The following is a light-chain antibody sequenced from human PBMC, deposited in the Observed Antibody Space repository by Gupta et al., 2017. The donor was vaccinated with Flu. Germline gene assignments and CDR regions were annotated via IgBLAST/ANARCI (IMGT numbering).Light chain of an antibody. CDR1: KEIGRNI. Sequence: SCRGGKEIGRNILVWYQQKPGQAPRVLLYGTSTRATGIPDRFSGGGSGTDFTLTINRLEPEDSALYYCHQYKTTPYTFGQGTKLEIK. V-gene: IGKV3-20*01. J-gene: IGKJ2*01. CDR2: GTS. CDR3: HQYKTTPYT.